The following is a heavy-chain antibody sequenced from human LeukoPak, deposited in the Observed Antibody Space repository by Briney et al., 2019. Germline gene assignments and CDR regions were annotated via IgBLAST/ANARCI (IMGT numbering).Heavy chain of an antibody. V-gene: IGHV1-69*04. CDR3: ARVPRQGRTIAAAPFDY. CDR2: IIPILGIA. D-gene: IGHD6-13*01. CDR1: GGTFSSYA. J-gene: IGHJ4*02. Sequence: GASVKVSCKASGGTFSSYAISWVRQAPGQGLEWMGRIIPILGIANYAQKFQGRVTMTRDTSTSTVYMELSSLRSEDTAVYYCARVPRQGRTIAAAPFDYWGQGTLVTVSS.